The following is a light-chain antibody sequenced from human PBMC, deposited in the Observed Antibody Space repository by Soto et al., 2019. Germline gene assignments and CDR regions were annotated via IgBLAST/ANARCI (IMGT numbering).Light chain of an antibody. CDR2: DAS. Sequence: EIVLTQSPGTLSLSPGERATLSCRASQSVSSYLAWYQQKPGQAPRLLIYDASNRATGIPARFSGSGSGTDFTLTISSLEPEDFAVYYCQQRSSWPITFGQGTRLEMK. CDR1: QSVSSY. V-gene: IGKV3-11*01. J-gene: IGKJ5*01. CDR3: QQRSSWPIT.